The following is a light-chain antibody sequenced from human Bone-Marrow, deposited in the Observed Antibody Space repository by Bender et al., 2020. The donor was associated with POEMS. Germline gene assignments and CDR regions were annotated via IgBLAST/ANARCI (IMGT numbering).Light chain of an antibody. CDR3: QSYDSSLGGFVI. CDR2: RDT. Sequence: SYELTQPPSVSVSPGQTARITCSGDELKNKYVCWYQQKPGQSPLMVIYRDTKRPPGIPERFSASNSGNTATLTISGLQAADEADYYCQSYDSSLGGFVIFGGGTKLTVL. CDR1: ELKNKY. J-gene: IGLJ2*01. V-gene: IGLV3-1*01.